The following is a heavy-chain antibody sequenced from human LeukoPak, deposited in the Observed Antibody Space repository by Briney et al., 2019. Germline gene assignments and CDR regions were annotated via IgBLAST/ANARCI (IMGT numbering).Heavy chain of an antibody. J-gene: IGHJ4*02. CDR2: IKQDGSEK. D-gene: IGHD6-13*01. Sequence: GGSLRLSCAASGFTFSSYWMSWVRQAPGKGLEWVANIKQDGSEKYYVDSVKGRFTISRDNAKNSLYLQMNSLRVEDTAVYYCARESDTRAAGWVIDYWGQGTLVTVSS. CDR1: GFTFSSYW. V-gene: IGHV3-7*01. CDR3: ARESDTRAAGWVIDY.